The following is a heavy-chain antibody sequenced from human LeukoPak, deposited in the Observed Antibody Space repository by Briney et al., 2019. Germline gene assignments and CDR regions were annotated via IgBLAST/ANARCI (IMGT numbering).Heavy chain of an antibody. J-gene: IGHJ4*02. D-gene: IGHD3-10*01. Sequence: GESLRLSCAASGFTFTTYCMSWVRQLPGKGLEWVANINQDGTEKYYVDSVKGRFTISRDNAKNSLDLQMNSLRVEDTGIYYCVKVAKYYYGSETYYFFEQWGQGTPATASS. CDR2: INQDGTEK. V-gene: IGHV3-7*01. CDR1: GFTFTTYC. CDR3: VKVAKYYYGSETYYFFEQ.